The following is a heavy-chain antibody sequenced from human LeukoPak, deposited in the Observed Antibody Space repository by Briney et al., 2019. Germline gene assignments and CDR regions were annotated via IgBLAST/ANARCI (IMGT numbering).Heavy chain of an antibody. V-gene: IGHV3-9*01. CDR3: AKDRTRYCSSTSCYAERYFDY. D-gene: IGHD2-2*01. CDR2: ISWNSDSI. CDR1: GFTFDDYA. Sequence: GRSLRLSCAASGFTFDDYAMHWVRQAPGKGLEWVSGISWNSDSIGYADSVKGRFTISRDNAKNSLYLQMNSLRAEDTALYYCAKDRTRYCSSTSCYAERYFDYWGQGTLVTVSS. J-gene: IGHJ4*02.